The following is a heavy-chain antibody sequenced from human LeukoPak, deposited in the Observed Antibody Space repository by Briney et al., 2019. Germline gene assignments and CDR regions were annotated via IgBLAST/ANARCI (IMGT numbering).Heavy chain of an antibody. D-gene: IGHD3-22*01. V-gene: IGHV3-30-3*01. Sequence: GGSLRLSCAASGFTFSSYAMHWVRQAPGKGLEWVAVISFDGSNKYYADSVKGRFTISRDNAKNSLYLQMNSLRAEDTAVYYCARDRPARITMIVVASGAFDIWGQGTMVTVSS. J-gene: IGHJ3*02. CDR3: ARDRPARITMIVVASGAFDI. CDR1: GFTFSSYA. CDR2: ISFDGSNK.